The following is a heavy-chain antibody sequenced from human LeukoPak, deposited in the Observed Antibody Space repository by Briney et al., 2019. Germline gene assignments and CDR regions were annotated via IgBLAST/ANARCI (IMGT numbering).Heavy chain of an antibody. CDR1: GYSFTSYW. D-gene: IGHD6-6*01. Sequence: GESLRISCKASGYSFTSYWIAWVRQMPGEGLEYMGFIYPGGSDTRCSPSFEGQVTISADKSITTAYLQWSSLKASDTAIYYCARHVTYSSTSSYFDYWGQGTLVTVSS. V-gene: IGHV5-51*01. CDR2: IYPGGSDT. CDR3: ARHVTYSSTSSYFDY. J-gene: IGHJ4*02.